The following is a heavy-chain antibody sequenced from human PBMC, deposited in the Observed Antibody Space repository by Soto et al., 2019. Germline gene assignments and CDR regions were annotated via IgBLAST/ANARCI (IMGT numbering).Heavy chain of an antibody. V-gene: IGHV1-18*01. Sequence: QVQLVQSGGEVKKPGASVKVSCKTSGYTFTTYGISWVRQAPGQGLEWVGWISAYSGKTHYAQKFQGKVTMTTDTSTNTAYLELRSLRSDDTAVYYCARDPYLGGHQYWGQGTLVTVSS. CDR1: GYTFTTYG. J-gene: IGHJ4*02. CDR3: ARDPYLGGHQY. CDR2: ISAYSGKT. D-gene: IGHD3-16*01.